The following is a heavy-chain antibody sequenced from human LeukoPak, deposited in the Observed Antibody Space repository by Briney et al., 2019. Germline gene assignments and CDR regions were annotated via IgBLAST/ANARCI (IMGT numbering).Heavy chain of an antibody. J-gene: IGHJ4*02. D-gene: IGHD1-26*01. V-gene: IGHV3-74*01. Sequence: GRSLRLSCAASGFTFSSYWMHWVRQAPGEGLVWVSRINGDGSATSYTDSVKGRFTISRDNAKNTLYLQMNSLRAEDTAVYYCARVESGSYWGIYWGQGTLVTVSS. CDR3: ARVESGSYWGIY. CDR1: GFTFSSYW. CDR2: INGDGSAT.